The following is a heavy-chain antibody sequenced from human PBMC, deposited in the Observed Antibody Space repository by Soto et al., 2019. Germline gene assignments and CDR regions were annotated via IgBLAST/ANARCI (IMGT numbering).Heavy chain of an antibody. CDR1: GDTFTSYA. J-gene: IGHJ5*02. D-gene: IGHD6-19*01. Sequence: GASVKASCKACGDTFTSYAMHWVRQAPEQRLEWMGWINAGNGNTKYSQKFQGRVTITRDTSASTAYMELSSLRSEDTAVYYCAKGSGWYWVGRKNLWFDPWGQGTLVTVSS. CDR3: AKGSGWYWVGRKNLWFDP. CDR2: INAGNGNT. V-gene: IGHV1-3*01.